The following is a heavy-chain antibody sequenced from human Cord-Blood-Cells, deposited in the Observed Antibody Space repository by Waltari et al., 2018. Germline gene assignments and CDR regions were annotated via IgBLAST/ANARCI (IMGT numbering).Heavy chain of an antibody. V-gene: IGHV1-69*01. CDR1: GGTFSSYA. CDR2: IIPIFGTA. D-gene: IGHD2-2*01. Sequence: QLQLEQPVAEVKKHVYSVKVSCKASGGTFSSYAISRVRQASGQELEWMGGIIPIFGTANYAQKFQGRVTITADESTSTAYMELSSLRSEDTAVYCWARGSDIVVVPAAIDWYFDLWGRGTLVTVSS. CDR3: ARGSDIVVVPAAIDWYFDL. J-gene: IGHJ2*01.